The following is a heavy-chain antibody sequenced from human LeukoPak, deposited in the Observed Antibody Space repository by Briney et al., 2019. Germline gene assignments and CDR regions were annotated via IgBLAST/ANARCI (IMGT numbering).Heavy chain of an antibody. Sequence: GGSLRLSCAASGFTFSSYTMNWVRQAPGKGLEWVSSIISSGSYIYYADSVKGRFTISRDNSKNTLYLQMNSLRAEDTAVYYCARWPTGTTGIDYYYMDVWGKGTTVTVSS. V-gene: IGHV3-21*01. CDR3: ARWPTGTTGIDYYYMDV. CDR1: GFTFSSYT. J-gene: IGHJ6*03. D-gene: IGHD1-7*01. CDR2: IISSGSYI.